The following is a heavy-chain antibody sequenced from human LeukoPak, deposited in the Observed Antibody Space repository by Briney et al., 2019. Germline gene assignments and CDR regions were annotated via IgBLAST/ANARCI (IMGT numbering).Heavy chain of an antibody. Sequence: GGSLRLSCAASGFTFSSYVMSWVRQAPGKGLEWVSAISGSGGSTYSADSVKGRITISRDNSKKTLYLEMNSLRAEDTAVYYCAKGSGGSLDYFDYWGQGSLVTVSS. CDR3: AKGSGGSLDYFDY. D-gene: IGHD2-15*01. CDR1: GFTFSSYV. CDR2: ISGSGGST. V-gene: IGHV3-23*01. J-gene: IGHJ4*02.